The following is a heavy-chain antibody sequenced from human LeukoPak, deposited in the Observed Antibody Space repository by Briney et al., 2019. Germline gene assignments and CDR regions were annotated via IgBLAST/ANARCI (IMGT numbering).Heavy chain of an antibody. D-gene: IGHD3-10*02. J-gene: IGHJ4*02. Sequence: ASVKVSCKASGYTFTSYYMHWVRQAPGQGLEWMGIINPSGGSTSYAQKFQGRVTMTRDTSTSTVYMELSSLGAEDTAVYYCARDEHSNYYVHWGQGTLVTVSS. CDR2: INPSGGST. CDR1: GYTFTSYY. CDR3: ARDEHSNYYVH. V-gene: IGHV1-46*01.